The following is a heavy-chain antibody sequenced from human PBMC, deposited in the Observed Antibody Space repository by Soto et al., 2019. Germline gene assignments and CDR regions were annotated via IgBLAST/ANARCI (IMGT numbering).Heavy chain of an antibody. CDR2: INHGGSI. CDR3: ARRRVAARSYYFDY. V-gene: IGHV4-34*01. Sequence: QVQLQQWGTGLLKPSETLALNCGVYGESLTGYYWSWIRQSPGKTLEWIAEINHGGSINHIPSIKSRLRISVDTTNNQFSLRLTSVTDADAGIYFCARRRVAARSYYFDYWGQGNLVIVSS. CDR1: GESLTGYY. D-gene: IGHD6-6*01. J-gene: IGHJ4*02.